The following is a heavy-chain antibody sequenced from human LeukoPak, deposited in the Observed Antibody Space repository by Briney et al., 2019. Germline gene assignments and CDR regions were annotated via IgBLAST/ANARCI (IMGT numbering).Heavy chain of an antibody. J-gene: IGHJ4*02. CDR2: ISAYNGNT. D-gene: IGHD2-15*01. CDR1: GYTFISYG. Sequence: ASVKVSCKASGYTFISYGISWVRQAPGEGLEWMGWISAYNGNTNYAQKLQGRVTMTTHTSTRTAYMELRSLRSDDTAVYYCARDRCIGGSCYSDYWGQGTLVTVSS. V-gene: IGHV1-18*01. CDR3: ARDRCIGGSCYSDY.